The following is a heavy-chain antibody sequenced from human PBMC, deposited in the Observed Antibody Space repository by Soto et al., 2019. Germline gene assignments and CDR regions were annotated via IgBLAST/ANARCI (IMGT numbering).Heavy chain of an antibody. CDR1: GGSISSGGYY. D-gene: IGHD2-2*01. Sequence: QVQLQESGPGLVKPSQTLSLTCTVSGGSISSGGYYWSWIRQHPGKGLEWIGYIYYSGSTYYNPSLKRRVTISVDTSKIQFSQKLSSVTAADTAVYYCARGNGGYKYQLPLDVWGKGTTVTVSS. CDR3: ARGNGGYKYQLPLDV. CDR2: IYYSGST. V-gene: IGHV4-31*03. J-gene: IGHJ6*04.